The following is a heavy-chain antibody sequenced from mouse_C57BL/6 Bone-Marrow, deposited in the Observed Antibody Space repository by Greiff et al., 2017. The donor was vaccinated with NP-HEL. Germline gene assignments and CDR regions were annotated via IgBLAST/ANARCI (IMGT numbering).Heavy chain of an antibody. CDR1: GFTFTDYY. CDR2: IRNKANGYTT. Sequence: EVKLVESGGGLVQPGGSLSLSCAASGFTFTDYYMSWVRQPPGKALEWLGFIRNKANGYTTESSAPVKGRFTISRDNSKSILYLQRNALRAEDSATYYCARERISGSNYGALFAYWGQGTLVTVSA. J-gene: IGHJ3*01. D-gene: IGHD2-5*01. V-gene: IGHV7-3*01. CDR3: ARERISGSNYGALFAY.